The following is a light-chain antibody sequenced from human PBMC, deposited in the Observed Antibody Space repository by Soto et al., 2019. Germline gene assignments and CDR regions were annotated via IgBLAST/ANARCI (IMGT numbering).Light chain of an antibody. J-gene: IGLJ1*01. V-gene: IGLV2-23*02. CDR2: EVS. CDR3: SSFARSSTP. CDR1: SSDVGGYNL. Sequence: QSALTQPASVSGSPGQSITISCTGTSSDVGGYNLVSWYQQHPGKAPKLMIYEVSRRPSGVSNRFSGSKSGNTASLTISGLQAEDEADYYCSSFARSSTPFGSGTKVTVL.